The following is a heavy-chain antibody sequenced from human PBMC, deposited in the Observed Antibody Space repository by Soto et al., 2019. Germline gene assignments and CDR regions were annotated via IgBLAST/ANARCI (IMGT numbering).Heavy chain of an antibody. CDR3: AAIGFGSSRPTLRYSGYDYHYFDY. Sequence: SVKVSCKASGFTFTSSAVQWLRQARGQRLEWIGWIVVGSGNTNYAQRFQERVTITRDMSTSTAYMELSSLRSEDTAVYYCAAIGFGSSRPTLRYSGYDYHYFDYWGQGTLVTVSS. CDR1: GFTFTSSA. CDR2: IVVGSGNT. J-gene: IGHJ4*02. V-gene: IGHV1-58*01. D-gene: IGHD5-12*01.